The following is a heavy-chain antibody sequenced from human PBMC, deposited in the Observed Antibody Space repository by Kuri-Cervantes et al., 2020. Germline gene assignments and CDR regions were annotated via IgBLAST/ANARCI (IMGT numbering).Heavy chain of an antibody. D-gene: IGHD6-19*01. CDR2: ISSSSSYI. CDR1: GFTFSSYS. V-gene: IGHV3-21*01. J-gene: IGHJ4*02. Sequence: GGSLRLSCAASGFTFSSYSMNWVRQAPGKGLEWVSSISSSSSYIYYADSVKGRFTISRDNSKNTLHLQMSSLRLEDTTVYFCARGSSTGWFVNWGQGSLVTVSS. CDR3: ARGSSTGWFVN.